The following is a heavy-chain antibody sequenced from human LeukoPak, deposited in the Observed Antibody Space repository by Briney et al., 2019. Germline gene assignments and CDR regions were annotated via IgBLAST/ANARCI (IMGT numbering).Heavy chain of an antibody. CDR1: GFTFSNYW. J-gene: IGHJ4*02. V-gene: IGHV3-53*01. CDR3: ARDSGYDYSNYGSFDY. CDR2: IYSGGST. D-gene: IGHD4-11*01. Sequence: GGSLRLSCAASGFTFSNYWMGWVHQAPGKGLEWVSVIYSGGSTYYADSVKGRFTISRDNSKNTLYLQMNSLRAEDTAVYYCARDSGYDYSNYGSFDYWGQGTLVTVSS.